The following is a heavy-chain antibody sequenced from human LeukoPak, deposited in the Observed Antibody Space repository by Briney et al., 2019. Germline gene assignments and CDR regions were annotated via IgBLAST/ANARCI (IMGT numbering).Heavy chain of an antibody. CDR1: GGSISSSSYY. D-gene: IGHD3-10*01. Sequence: SETLSLTCTVSGGSISSSSYYWGWIRQPPGKGLEWIGSIYYSGSTYYNPSLKSRVTISVDTSKNQFSLKLSSVTAADTAVYYCARVRREYYGSGRLSWFDPWGQGTLVTVSS. J-gene: IGHJ5*02. CDR2: IYYSGST. CDR3: ARVRREYYGSGRLSWFDP. V-gene: IGHV4-39*07.